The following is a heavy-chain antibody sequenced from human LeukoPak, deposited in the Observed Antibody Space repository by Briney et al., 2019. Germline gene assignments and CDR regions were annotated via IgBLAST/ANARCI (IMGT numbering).Heavy chain of an antibody. CDR3: ARGYDFWSGNLGYYYMDV. J-gene: IGHJ6*03. D-gene: IGHD3-3*01. CDR2: IYTSGST. Sequence: SSETLSLTCTVSGGSISSYYWSWLRQPAGKGLEWIGRIYTSGSTNYNPSLKSRVTMSVDTSKNQFSLKLSSVTAADTAVYYCARGYDFWSGNLGYYYMDVWGKGTTVTVSS. V-gene: IGHV4-4*07. CDR1: GGSISSYY.